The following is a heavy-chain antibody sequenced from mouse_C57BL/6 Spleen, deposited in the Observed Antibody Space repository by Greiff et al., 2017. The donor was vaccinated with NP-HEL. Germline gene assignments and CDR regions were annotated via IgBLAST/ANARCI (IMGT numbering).Heavy chain of an antibody. V-gene: IGHV1-42*01. D-gene: IGHD1-1*02. CDR1: GYSFTGYY. CDR3: ARGDYDAMDY. Sequence: VQLQQSGPELVKPGASVKISCKASGYSFTGYYMNWVKQSPEKSLEWIGEINPSTGGTTYNQKFKAKATLPVDKSYSTAYMQLKSLTSEDSAVYYCARGDYDAMDYWGQGTSVTVSS. J-gene: IGHJ4*01. CDR2: INPSTGGT.